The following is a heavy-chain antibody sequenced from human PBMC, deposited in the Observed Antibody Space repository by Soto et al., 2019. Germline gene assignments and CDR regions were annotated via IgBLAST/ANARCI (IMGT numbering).Heavy chain of an antibody. D-gene: IGHD3-22*01. J-gene: IGHJ4*02. V-gene: IGHV4-39*07. CDR1: GGSISSSSYY. CDR2: IYYSGST. Sequence: XXTLSLPFTVSGGSISSSSYYWGFIRQPPGKGLEWIGSIYYSGSTYYNPSLKSRVTISVDTSKNQFSLKLSYVTAADTAVYYCARASITMIVAYWGQGTLVTVSS. CDR3: ARASITMIVAY.